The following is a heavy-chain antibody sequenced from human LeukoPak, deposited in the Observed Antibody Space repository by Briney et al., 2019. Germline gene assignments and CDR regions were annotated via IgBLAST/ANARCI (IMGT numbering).Heavy chain of an antibody. CDR2: ISGSGGST. Sequence: QPGASLRLSCAASGFTFSSYAMSWVRQAPGKGLEWVSAISGSGGSTYYADSVKGRFTISRDNSKNMLYLQMNSLRAEDTAVYYCAKMGPNYYDSSGYSWFDPWGQGTLVTVSS. D-gene: IGHD3-22*01. CDR3: AKMGPNYYDSSGYSWFDP. CDR1: GFTFSSYA. J-gene: IGHJ5*02. V-gene: IGHV3-23*01.